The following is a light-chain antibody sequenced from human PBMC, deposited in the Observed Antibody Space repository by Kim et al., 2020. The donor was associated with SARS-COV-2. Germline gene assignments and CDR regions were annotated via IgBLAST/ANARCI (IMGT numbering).Light chain of an antibody. Sequence: EIVVTQSPGTLSLSPGGRATLSCRVSQSVDNRYLAWYQQKPGQGPRLLISGASSRATGISDRFSGSGSRTDFTLTISRLEPEDSAVYYCQQYDVSPYYFGQGTRLAI. CDR1: QSVDNRY. J-gene: IGKJ2*01. CDR3: QQYDVSPYY. CDR2: GAS. V-gene: IGKV3-20*01.